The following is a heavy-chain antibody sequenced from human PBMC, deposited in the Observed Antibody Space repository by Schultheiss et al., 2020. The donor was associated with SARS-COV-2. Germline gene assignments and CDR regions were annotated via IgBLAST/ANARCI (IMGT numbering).Heavy chain of an antibody. D-gene: IGHD3-22*01. Sequence: GGSLRLSCAASGFTFSSYGMHWVRQAPGKGLEWVAVISYDGSNKYYADSVKGRFTISRDNFKNTLYLQMNSLRAEDTAVYYCANGVSAVGYYDSSGMGDYWGQGTLVTVSS. CDR3: ANGVSAVGYYDSSGMGDY. J-gene: IGHJ4*02. CDR2: ISYDGSNK. V-gene: IGHV3-30*12. CDR1: GFTFSSYG.